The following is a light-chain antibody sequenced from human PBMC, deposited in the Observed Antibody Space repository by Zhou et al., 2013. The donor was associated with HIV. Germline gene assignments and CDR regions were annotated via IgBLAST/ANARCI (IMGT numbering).Light chain of an antibody. CDR2: MGS. Sequence: DIVMTQSPLSLPVTPGEPASISCRSSESLLHSNGHNYLDWYVQKPGQSPQLLIYMGSNRASGVPDRFSGSGSGTDFTLKISRVEAEDVGVYYCMQALQTWTFGQGT. V-gene: IGKV2-28*01. J-gene: IGKJ1*01. CDR1: ESLLHSNGHNY. CDR3: MQALQTWT.